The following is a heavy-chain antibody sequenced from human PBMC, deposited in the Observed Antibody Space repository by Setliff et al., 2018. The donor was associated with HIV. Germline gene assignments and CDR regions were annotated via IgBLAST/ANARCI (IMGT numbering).Heavy chain of an antibody. J-gene: IGHJ3*02. CDR1: GFAFGNFW. D-gene: IGHD3-22*01. V-gene: IGHV3-33*08. Sequence: GESLKISCAASGFAFGNFWMHWVRQAPGKGLEWVAVIWYDGSNKYYADSVKGRFTISRDNSKNTLYLQMNSLRAEDTAVYYCARGGKWDSSGSSAFDIWGQGKMVTVSS. CDR3: ARGGKWDSSGSSAFDI. CDR2: IWYDGSNK.